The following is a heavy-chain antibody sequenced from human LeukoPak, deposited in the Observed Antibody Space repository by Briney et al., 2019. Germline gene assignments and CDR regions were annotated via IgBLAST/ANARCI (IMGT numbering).Heavy chain of an antibody. CDR1: GFTFSSYA. V-gene: IGHV3-23*01. CDR3: AKERTTGTTGLD. Sequence: GGSLRLSCAASGFTFSSYAMSWVRQAPGKGLEWVSAISGSGGSTYYADSVKGRFTISRDDSKNTLYLQMNSLRTEDTALYYCAKERTTGTTGLDWGQGTLVTVSS. D-gene: IGHD1-1*01. CDR2: ISGSGGST. J-gene: IGHJ4*02.